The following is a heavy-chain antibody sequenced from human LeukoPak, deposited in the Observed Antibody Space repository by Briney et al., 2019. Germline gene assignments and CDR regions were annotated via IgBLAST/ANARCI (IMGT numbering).Heavy chain of an antibody. CDR2: INHSGST. CDR3: ARGGVPYSSGWYYFDY. D-gene: IGHD6-19*01. CDR1: GGSFSGYY. V-gene: IGHV4-34*01. J-gene: IGHJ4*02. Sequence: PSETLSLTCAVYGGSFSGYYWSWIRQPPGKGLEWIGEINHSGSTNYNPSLKSRVTISVDTSKNQFSLKLSSVTAADTAVYYCARGGVPYSSGWYYFDYWGQGPLVTVSS.